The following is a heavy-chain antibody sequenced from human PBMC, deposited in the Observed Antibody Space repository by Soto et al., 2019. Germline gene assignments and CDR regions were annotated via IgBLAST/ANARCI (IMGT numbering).Heavy chain of an antibody. V-gene: IGHV3-74*01. D-gene: IGHD5-12*01. CDR1: GFTFSSYW. Sequence: EVQLVESGGGLVQPGGSLRLSCAASGFTFSSYWMHWVRQAPGKGLVWVSRINSDGSSTSYADSVKGRFTISRDNAKNTLYLQMNSLRAEDTAVYYCARGDSGYAWGNFGYMDVWGKGTTVTVSS. CDR2: INSDGSST. CDR3: ARGDSGYAWGNFGYMDV. J-gene: IGHJ6*03.